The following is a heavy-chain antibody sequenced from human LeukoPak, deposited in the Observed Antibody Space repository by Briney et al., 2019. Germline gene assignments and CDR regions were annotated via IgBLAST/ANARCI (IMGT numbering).Heavy chain of an antibody. CDR2: INHSGST. CDR3: ARMGYYYDSSGYWEYFQH. V-gene: IGHV4-34*01. Sequence: SETLSLTCAVYGGSFSGYYWSWIRQPPGKGLEWIGEINHSGSTNYNPSLKSRVTMSVDTSKNQFSLKLSSVTAADTAVYYCARMGYYYDSSGYWEYFQHWGQGTLVTVSS. D-gene: IGHD3-22*01. CDR1: GGSFSGYY. J-gene: IGHJ1*01.